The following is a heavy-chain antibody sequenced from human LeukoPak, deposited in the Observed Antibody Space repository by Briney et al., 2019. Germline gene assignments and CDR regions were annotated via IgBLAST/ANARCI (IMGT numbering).Heavy chain of an antibody. Sequence: GVPLSLPCTPSRYTFCIACVRCVRHSPEKAREGVSRIKSKTDGGITEYSAPVIGRFSISRNDSKNTQYLQMNRLETEHTAVYYCTTVYDSSGYYYNYFDFWGQGTLVTVSS. CDR1: RYTFCIAC. CDR2: IKSKTDGGIT. CDR3: TTVYDSSGYYYNYFDF. D-gene: IGHD3-22*01. V-gene: IGHV3-15*01. J-gene: IGHJ4*02.